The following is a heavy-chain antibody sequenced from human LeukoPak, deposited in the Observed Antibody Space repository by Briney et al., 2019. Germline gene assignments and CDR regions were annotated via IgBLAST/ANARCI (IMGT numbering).Heavy chain of an antibody. J-gene: IGHJ4*02. D-gene: IGHD3-22*01. CDR1: GFTFSNAW. CDR3: TTDWYYYDSSGYYSRGGDY. V-gene: IGHV3-15*01. CDR2: IKSKTDGGTT. Sequence: GGSLRLSCAASGFTFSNAWMSWVRQAPGKGLEWVGRIKSKTDGGTTDYAAPVKGRFTISRDDSKNTLYLQMNSLKTEDTAVYYCTTDWYYYDSSGYYSRGGDYWGQGTLVTVSS.